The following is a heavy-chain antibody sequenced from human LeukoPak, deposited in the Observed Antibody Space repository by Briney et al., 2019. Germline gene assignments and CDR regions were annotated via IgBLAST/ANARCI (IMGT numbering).Heavy chain of an antibody. CDR1: GFTFSNAW. V-gene: IGHV3-15*01. CDR2: IKSKTDGGTT. Sequence: PGGSLRLSCAASGFTFSNAWMSWVRQAPGKGLEWVGRIKSKTDGGTTDYAAPVKGRFTISRDDSKNTLYLQMNSLKTEDTAVYYCTTEPVPAYYYYGMDVWGQGTTVTVSS. CDR3: TTEPVPAYYYYGMDV. J-gene: IGHJ6*02.